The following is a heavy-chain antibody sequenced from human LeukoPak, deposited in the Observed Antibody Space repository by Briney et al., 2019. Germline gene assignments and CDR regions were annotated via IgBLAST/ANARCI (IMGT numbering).Heavy chain of an antibody. Sequence: SETLSLTCTVSGGSISSYYWSWIRQPPGKGLEWIGYIYYSGSTNYNPSLKSRVTISVDTSKNQFSLKLSSVTAADTAVYYCAREGGYDEGIDYWGQGTLVTVSS. J-gene: IGHJ4*02. D-gene: IGHD5-12*01. V-gene: IGHV4-59*12. CDR3: AREGGYDEGIDY. CDR2: IYYSGST. CDR1: GGSISSYY.